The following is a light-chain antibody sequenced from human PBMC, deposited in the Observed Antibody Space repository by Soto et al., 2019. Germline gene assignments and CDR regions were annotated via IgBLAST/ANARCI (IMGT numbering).Light chain of an antibody. V-gene: IGLV1-40*01. CDR1: SSNIGAPYD. Sequence: QSVLTQPPSVSGAPGQRVTISCTGSSSNIGAPYDVHWYQHLPGTAPKLLIFGDNNRPSGVPDRFSGSKSGTSASLAITRLQAEDEADYYCSSYTSSNTRLFGGGTKVTVL. CDR3: SSYTSSNTRL. CDR2: GDN. J-gene: IGLJ2*01.